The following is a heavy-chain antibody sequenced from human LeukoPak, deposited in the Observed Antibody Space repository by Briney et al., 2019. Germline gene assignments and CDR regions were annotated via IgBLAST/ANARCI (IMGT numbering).Heavy chain of an antibody. V-gene: IGHV4-34*01. CDR3: ARGVPGYCSSTSCYAPYYYYYYMDV. CDR1: GGSFSGYY. CDR2: INHSGST. J-gene: IGHJ6*03. D-gene: IGHD2-2*01. Sequence: SETLSLTCAVYGGSFSGYYWSWIRQPPGKGLEWIGEINHSGSTNYNPSLKSRVTISVDTSKNQFSLKLSPVTAADTAVYYCARGVPGYCSSTSCYAPYYYYYYMDVWGKGTTVTVSS.